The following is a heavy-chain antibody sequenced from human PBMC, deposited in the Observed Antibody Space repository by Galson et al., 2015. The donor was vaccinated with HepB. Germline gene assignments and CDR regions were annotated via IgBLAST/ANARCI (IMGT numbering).Heavy chain of an antibody. CDR3: ARVRTTLVLEVITNNWFDS. V-gene: IGHV3-11*06. CDR2: ISASSTYT. Sequence: LRLSCAASEFTFSDYYMSWIRQAPGKGLEWVSYISASSTYTNYADSVKGRFTISRDNAKNSLYLQMNSLRAEDTAVYYCARVRTTLVLEVITNNWFDSWGQGTLVTVSS. J-gene: IGHJ5*01. D-gene: IGHD3-10*01. CDR1: EFTFSDYY.